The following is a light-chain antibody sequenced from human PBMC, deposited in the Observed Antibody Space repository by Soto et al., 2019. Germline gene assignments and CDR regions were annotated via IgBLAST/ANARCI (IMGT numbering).Light chain of an antibody. CDR1: SPHIGSNT. CDR3: VAWDDSLNGYVV. J-gene: IGLJ2*01. CDR2: SNN. V-gene: IGLV1-44*01. Sequence: SLLTQPPPPSWTPRQRVTLSCSGSSPHIGSNTVNWCQQLPGTAPKLVIYSNNQRPSGVPDRFSGSKSGTSASLAISGLQSEDEADYYCVAWDDSLNGYVVFGGGTKVTVL.